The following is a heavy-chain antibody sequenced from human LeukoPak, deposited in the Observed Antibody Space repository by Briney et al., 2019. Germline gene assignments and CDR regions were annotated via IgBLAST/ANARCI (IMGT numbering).Heavy chain of an antibody. Sequence: GGSLRLSCTASGFTFSTYWMTWVRQAPGKGLEWVANINQDGSEKNYVDSVKGRFTISRDNAKNSLYLQMNSLRAEDTALYYCARNMGDYWGQGTLVTVSS. J-gene: IGHJ4*02. CDR3: ARNMGDY. V-gene: IGHV3-7*04. CDR1: GFTFSTYW. D-gene: IGHD2/OR15-2a*01. CDR2: INQDGSEK.